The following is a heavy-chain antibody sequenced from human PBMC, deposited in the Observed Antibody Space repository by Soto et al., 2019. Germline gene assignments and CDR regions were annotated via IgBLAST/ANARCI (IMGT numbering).Heavy chain of an antibody. CDR2: IKQDGSEK. J-gene: IGHJ6*03. CDR1: GFTFSSYW. CDR3: ARGRLITGTSVVLVYYYMDV. V-gene: IGHV3-7*01. Sequence: GGSLRLSCAASGFTFSSYWMSWVRQAPGKGLEWVANIKQDGSEKYYVDSVKGRFTISRDNAKNSLYLQMNSLRAEDTAVYYCARGRLITGTSVVLVYYYMDVWGKGTTVTVSS. D-gene: IGHD1-20*01.